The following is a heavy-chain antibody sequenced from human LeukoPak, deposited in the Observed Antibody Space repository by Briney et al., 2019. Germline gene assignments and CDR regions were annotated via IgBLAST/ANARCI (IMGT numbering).Heavy chain of an antibody. Sequence: SETLSLTCTVSGGSISSSSYYWGWIRQPPGKGREWIGSIYYSGSTYYNPSLKSRVTISVDTSKNQFSLKLSSVTAADTAVYYCARVSRGSGSKAYYFDYWGQGTLVTVSS. J-gene: IGHJ4*02. CDR2: IYYSGST. CDR1: GGSISSSSYY. CDR3: ARVSRGSGSKAYYFDY. V-gene: IGHV4-39*01. D-gene: IGHD3-10*01.